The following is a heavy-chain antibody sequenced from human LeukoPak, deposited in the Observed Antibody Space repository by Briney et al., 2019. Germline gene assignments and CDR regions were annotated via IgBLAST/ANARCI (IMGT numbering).Heavy chain of an antibody. D-gene: IGHD6-6*01. CDR2: IKPGDGTT. V-gene: IGHV1-46*01. J-gene: IGHJ4*02. CDR1: GYTFTTYW. Sequence: ASVKVSCKASGYTFTTYWVHWVRRAPGQGLEWMGIIKPGDGTTNYAQKFQGGVTLTWDTSTSTVYMELSSLRSEDTAVYYCARDSDRSSIDYWGQGPLLTVSS. CDR3: ARDSDRSSIDY.